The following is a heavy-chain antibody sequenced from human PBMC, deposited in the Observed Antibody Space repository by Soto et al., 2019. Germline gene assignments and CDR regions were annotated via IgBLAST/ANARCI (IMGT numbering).Heavy chain of an antibody. CDR3: ATDGPKASSARGRH. Sequence: ASLKVSCNIAGCTLTELSMHWVRQANGKGLEWMGGFDPEDGETIYAQKFQGRVTMTEDTSTDTAYMELSSLRSEDTAVYYCATDGPKASSARGRHWGQGTLVTVSS. CDR2: FDPEDGET. V-gene: IGHV1-24*01. J-gene: IGHJ4*02. D-gene: IGHD3-10*01. CDR1: GCTLTELS.